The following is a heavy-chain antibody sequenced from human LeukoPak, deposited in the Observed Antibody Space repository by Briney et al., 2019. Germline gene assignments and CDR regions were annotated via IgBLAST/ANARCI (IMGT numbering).Heavy chain of an antibody. CDR3: AREWYYGSGTHGYFDY. V-gene: IGHV3-53*01. CDR1: GFTVSSNY. CDR2: IYSGGST. D-gene: IGHD3-10*01. Sequence: GGSLRLSCAASGFTVSSNYMSWVRQAPGKGLEWVSVIYSGGSTYNADSVKGRFTISRDNSKNTLYLQMNSLRAEDTAVYYCAREWYYGSGTHGYFDYWGQGTLVTVSS. J-gene: IGHJ4*02.